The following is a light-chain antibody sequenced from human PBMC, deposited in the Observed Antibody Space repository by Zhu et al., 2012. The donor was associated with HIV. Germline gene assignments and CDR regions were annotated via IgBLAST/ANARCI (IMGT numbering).Light chain of an antibody. CDR1: QGISNH. V-gene: IGKV1-9*01. Sequence: DIQLTQSPSFLSASVGDRVTITCRASQGISNHLAWYHQKPGKAPKLLIYGASVLQSGVPSRFSGSGSGTEFTLTISSLQSEDFATYFCQHLTLYPTFGGGSKVEIK. CDR2: GAS. J-gene: IGKJ4*01. CDR3: QHLTLYPT.